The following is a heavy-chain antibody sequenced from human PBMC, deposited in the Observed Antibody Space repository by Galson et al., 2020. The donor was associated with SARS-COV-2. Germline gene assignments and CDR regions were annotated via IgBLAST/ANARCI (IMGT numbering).Heavy chain of an antibody. CDR2: INPNSGGT. CDR3: ARGDYYDSSGYYYGRHGYYYYYMDV. V-gene: IGHV1-2*06. D-gene: IGHD3-22*01. J-gene: IGHJ6*03. Sequence: ASVKVSCKASGYTFTGYYMHWVRQAPGQGLEWMGRINPNSGGTNYAQKFQGRVTMTRDTSISTAYMELSRLRSDDTAVYYCARGDYYDSSGYYYGRHGYYYYYMDVWCKGTTVTISS. CDR1: GYTFTGYY.